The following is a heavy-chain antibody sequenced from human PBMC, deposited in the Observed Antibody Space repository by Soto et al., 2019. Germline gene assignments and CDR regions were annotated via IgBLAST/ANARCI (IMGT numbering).Heavy chain of an antibody. CDR2: VSHDGKTG. Sequence: QVQLVESGGGVVQPGRSLRLSCAASGFTFSSYAMHWVRQAPGKGLEWVAVVSHDGKTGYHAASVKGRFTISRDTSANILSLQMNSLRDEDTAVYYCGREPYISGHYSGGCDVWGQGTMVTVSS. D-gene: IGHD3-22*01. CDR1: GFTFSSYA. V-gene: IGHV3-30*04. CDR3: GREPYISGHYSGGCDV. J-gene: IGHJ3*01.